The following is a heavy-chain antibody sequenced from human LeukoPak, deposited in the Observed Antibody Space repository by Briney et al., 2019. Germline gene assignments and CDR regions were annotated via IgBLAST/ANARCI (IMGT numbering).Heavy chain of an antibody. CDR3: ARAGRGCSSTSCPLTLINGMDV. Sequence: SETLSLTCTVSGYFISSGYYWGWIRQPPGKGLEWIGSIYHSGLTYYNPSLKSRVTISVDTSKNQFSLKLSSVTAADTAVYYCARAGRGCSSTSCPLTLINGMDVWGKGTTVTVSS. CDR1: GYFISSGYY. CDR2: IYHSGLT. D-gene: IGHD2-2*01. V-gene: IGHV4-38-2*02. J-gene: IGHJ6*04.